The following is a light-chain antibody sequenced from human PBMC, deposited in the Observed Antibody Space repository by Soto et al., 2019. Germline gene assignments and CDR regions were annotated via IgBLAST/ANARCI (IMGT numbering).Light chain of an antibody. CDR3: QQYGSSPWT. V-gene: IGKV3-20*01. CDR1: QSVSSSF. CDR2: GAS. J-gene: IGKJ1*01. Sequence: EIVLTQSPGTLSLSPGERATLSCRASQSVSSSFLAWYQQKPGQDPRLLIYGASIRATGIPDRFSGSGSGTDFTLTISRVEPEDFAVYYCQQYGSSPWTFGQGTKVEIK.